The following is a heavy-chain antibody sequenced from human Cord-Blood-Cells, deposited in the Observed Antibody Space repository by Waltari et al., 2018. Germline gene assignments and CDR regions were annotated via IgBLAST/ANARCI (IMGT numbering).Heavy chain of an antibody. D-gene: IGHD3-10*01. CDR1: GGSFSGYY. CDR3: ARGRRLRITMVRGVINWFDP. Sequence: QVQLQQWGAGLLKPSETLSLTCAVYGGSFSGYYWSWIRQPPGKGLEWIGEINHSGSNNYHPSLKSRVTISVDTSKNQFSLKLSSVTAADTAVYYCARGRRLRITMVRGVINWFDPWGQGTLVTVSS. J-gene: IGHJ5*02. CDR2: INHSGSN. V-gene: IGHV4-34*01.